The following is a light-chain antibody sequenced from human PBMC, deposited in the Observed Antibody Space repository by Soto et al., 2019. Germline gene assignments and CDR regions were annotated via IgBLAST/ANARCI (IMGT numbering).Light chain of an antibody. J-gene: IGKJ1*01. CDR3: QQYSAYWT. V-gene: IGKV1-5*01. CDR1: RSINRW. CDR2: DAS. Sequence: DIQMTQSPSTLSASVGDRVTITCRASRSINRWLAWYQQKPGKAPKLIISDASNLENGVPSRFSGSGSGTEFTLTISSSQSDDFATYYCQQYSAYWTFGQGTKVDIK.